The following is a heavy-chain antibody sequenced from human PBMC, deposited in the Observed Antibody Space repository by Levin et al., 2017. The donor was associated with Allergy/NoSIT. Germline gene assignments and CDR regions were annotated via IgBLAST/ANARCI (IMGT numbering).Heavy chain of an antibody. D-gene: IGHD1-14*01. CDR2: ISWNSGSI. CDR3: AKDGEPAAYYYYYMDV. V-gene: IGHV3-9*01. CDR1: GFTFDDYA. J-gene: IGHJ6*03. Sequence: QPGGSLRLSCAASGFTFDDYAMHWVRQAPGKGLEWVSGISWNSGSIGYADSVKGRFTISRDNAKNSLYLQMNSLRAEDTALYYCAKDGEPAAYYYYYMDVWGKGTTVTVSS.